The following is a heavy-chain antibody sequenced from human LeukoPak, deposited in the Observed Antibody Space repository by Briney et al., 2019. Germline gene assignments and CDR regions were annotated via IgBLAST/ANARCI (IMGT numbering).Heavy chain of an antibody. J-gene: IGHJ4*02. D-gene: IGHD3-22*01. CDR1: GYTFTTYY. CDR3: ARDRSLTYYDSSGCLDY. CDR2: IIPIFGTA. Sequence: ASVKVSYKASGYTFTTYYVHWVRQAPGQGLEWMGGIIPIFGTANYAQKFQGRVTITADESTSTAYMELSSLRSEDTAVYYCARDRSLTYYDSSGCLDYWGQGTLVTVSS. V-gene: IGHV1-69*13.